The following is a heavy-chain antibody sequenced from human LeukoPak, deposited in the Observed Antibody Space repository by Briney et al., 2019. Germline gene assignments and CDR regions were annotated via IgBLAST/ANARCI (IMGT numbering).Heavy chain of an antibody. V-gene: IGHV1-46*01. Sequence: ASVKVSCKASGYTFTSYYMHWVRQAPGQGLEWMGIINPSGGSTSYAQKFQGRVTMTRDTSTTTVYMELSSLRSEDMAVYYCARRDTAMVRGGAFDIWGQGTMVTVSS. CDR3: ARRDTAMVRGGAFDI. J-gene: IGHJ3*02. CDR1: GYTFTSYY. CDR2: INPSGGST. D-gene: IGHD5-18*01.